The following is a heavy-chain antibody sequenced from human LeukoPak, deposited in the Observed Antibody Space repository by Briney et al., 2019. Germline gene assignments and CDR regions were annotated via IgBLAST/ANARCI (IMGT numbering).Heavy chain of an antibody. Sequence: SETLSLTCTVSGGSISSVDYYWSWIRQPPGKGLEWIGYIYYSVTTYYNPSLKSRVSISIDTSSNQFSLKLTSVTAADTVVYYCARLRCSGGSCDGAFDIWGQGTMVTVSS. V-gene: IGHV4-30-4*01. CDR1: GGSISSVDYY. CDR2: IYYSVTT. D-gene: IGHD2-15*01. CDR3: ARLRCSGGSCDGAFDI. J-gene: IGHJ3*02.